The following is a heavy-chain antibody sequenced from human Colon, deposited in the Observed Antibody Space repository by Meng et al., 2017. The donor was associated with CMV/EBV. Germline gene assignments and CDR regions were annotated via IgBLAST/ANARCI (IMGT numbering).Heavy chain of an antibody. CDR2: TYFRSRWLD. J-gene: IGHJ4*02. CDR1: GDSVSTTTAG. Sequence: SETLSLTCDISGDSVSTTTAGWNWIRQSPSRGLEWLGRTYFRSRWLDDYAPSVRGRITIDADTSNNRFSLRLTSVTPEDTALYYCARRHTSGWYYFDYWGQGTLVTVSS. D-gene: IGHD6-19*01. V-gene: IGHV6-1*01. CDR3: ARRHTSGWYYFDY.